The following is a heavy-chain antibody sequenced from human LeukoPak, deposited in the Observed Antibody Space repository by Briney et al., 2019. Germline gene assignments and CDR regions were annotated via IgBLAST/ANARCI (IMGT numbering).Heavy chain of an antibody. Sequence: AEALTLTCAVQGGTVRGNYRSWIRQAPGKGQEWIGEINHSGSTNYNPSLKSRVTISVDTSKNQFSLKLSSVTAADTAVYYCARAGDGYNCSDYCGRGSHVCVSS. J-gene: IGHJ4*02. D-gene: IGHD5-24*01. V-gene: IGHV4-34*01. CDR3: ARAGDGYNCSDY. CDR2: INHSGST. CDR1: GGTVRGNY.